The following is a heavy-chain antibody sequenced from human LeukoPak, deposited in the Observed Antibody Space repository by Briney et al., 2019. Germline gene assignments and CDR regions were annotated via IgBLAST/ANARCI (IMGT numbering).Heavy chain of an antibody. CDR3: ARVTEAGYFDY. CDR1: GFTVSSNY. Sequence: PGGSLRLSCAASGFTVSSNYMSWVRQAPGKGLEWVSVTYGGGSTYYADSVKGRFTISRDNSKNTLYVQMNSLRAEDTAVYHCARVTEAGYFDYWGQGTLVTVSS. V-gene: IGHV3-66*01. D-gene: IGHD6-19*01. CDR2: TYGGGST. J-gene: IGHJ4*02.